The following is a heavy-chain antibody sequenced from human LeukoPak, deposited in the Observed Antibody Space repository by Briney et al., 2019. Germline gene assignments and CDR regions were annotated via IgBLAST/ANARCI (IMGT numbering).Heavy chain of an antibody. CDR3: TRGTTLVRGVLRAYYYYYMDV. CDR2: IYYSGST. D-gene: IGHD3-10*01. CDR1: GDSISSGDYY. Sequence: SETLSLTCTVSGDSISSGDYYWTWIRQHPGKGLEWIGCIYYSGSTYYNLSLKSRVIISADTSKNHFSLKLSSVTAADTAVYYCTRGTTLVRGVLRAYYYYYMDVWGKGTTVTVSS. J-gene: IGHJ6*03. V-gene: IGHV4-31*03.